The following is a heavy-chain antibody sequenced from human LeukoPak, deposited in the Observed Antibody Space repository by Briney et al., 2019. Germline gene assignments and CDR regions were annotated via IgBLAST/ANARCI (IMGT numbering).Heavy chain of an antibody. Sequence: GGSLRLSCAPYGFTLSSHSMNWVRQAPGKGLGWVPTISGIGTGSSTSYAESVKARFTISRDNSKNTMYLQMNSLRAEDTAVYYCAKSGYNRFDYWGQGTLVTVSS. J-gene: IGHJ4*02. D-gene: IGHD5-24*01. V-gene: IGHV3-23*01. CDR3: AKSGYNRFDY. CDR2: ISGIGTGSST. CDR1: GFTLSSHS.